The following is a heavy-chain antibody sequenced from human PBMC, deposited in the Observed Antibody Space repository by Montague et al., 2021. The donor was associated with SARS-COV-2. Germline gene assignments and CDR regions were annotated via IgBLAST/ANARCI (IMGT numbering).Heavy chain of an antibody. CDR3: ARTPLGYCTNGVCYFDY. CDR2: ISYDGSNK. CDR1: GFTFSSYG. J-gene: IGHJ4*02. V-gene: IGHV3-33*05. Sequence: SLRLSCAASGFTFSSYGMHWVRQAPGKGLEWVAVISYDGSNKYYADSVKGRFTISRDNSKSTLYLQMNSLRAEDTAVYYCARTPLGYCTNGVCYFDYWGQGTLVTVSS. D-gene: IGHD2-8*01.